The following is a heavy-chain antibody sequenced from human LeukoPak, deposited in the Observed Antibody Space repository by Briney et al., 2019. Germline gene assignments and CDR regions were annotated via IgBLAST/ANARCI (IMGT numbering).Heavy chain of an antibody. J-gene: IGHJ4*02. D-gene: IGHD6-13*01. CDR1: GGSISNTNW. V-gene: IGHV4-4*02. CDR3: ARQGRGSSSYMEEFDY. Sequence: PSETLSLTCGVSGGSISNTNWWTWVRQRPGKGLEWIGEVNLQGSTNYNPSLKSRVAISVDTSKNQFSLKLSSVTAADTAVYYCARQGRGSSSYMEEFDYWGQGTLVTVSS. CDR2: VNLQGST.